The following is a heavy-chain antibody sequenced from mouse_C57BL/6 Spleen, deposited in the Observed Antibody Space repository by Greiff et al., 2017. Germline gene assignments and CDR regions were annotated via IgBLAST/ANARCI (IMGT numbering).Heavy chain of an antibody. CDR2: IDPSDSAT. Sequence: QVQLQQPGAELVRPGSSVKLSCKASGYTFTSYWMHWVKQRPIQGLEWIGNIDPSDSATHYNQKFKDKATLTVDKSSSTAYMQLSSLTSEDSAVYYCALITTVVFDYWGQGTTLTVSA. J-gene: IGHJ2*01. CDR1: GYTFTSYW. D-gene: IGHD1-1*01. CDR3: ALITTVVFDY. V-gene: IGHV1-52*01.